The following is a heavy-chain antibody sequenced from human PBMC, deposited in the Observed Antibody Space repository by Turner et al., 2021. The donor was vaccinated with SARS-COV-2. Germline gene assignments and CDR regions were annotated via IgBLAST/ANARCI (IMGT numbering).Heavy chain of an antibody. J-gene: IGHJ3*02. V-gene: IGHV4-39*01. CDR2: ISYSGST. Sequence: QLQLQESGPGLVKPSETLSLTCTVSGGSISSSDYYWGWIRQPPGKGLEWMGRISYSGSTFYNPSLKSRVTISVDTSKNQFSLKLSSVTAADTAVYYCASTVWLRGAFDMWGQGTMVTVSS. CDR1: GGSISSSDYY. CDR3: ASTVWLRGAFDM. D-gene: IGHD5-18*01.